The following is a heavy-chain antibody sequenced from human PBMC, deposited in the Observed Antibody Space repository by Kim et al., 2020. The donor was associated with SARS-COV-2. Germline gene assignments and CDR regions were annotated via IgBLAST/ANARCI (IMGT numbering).Heavy chain of an antibody. J-gene: IGHJ6*02. V-gene: IGHV3-23*01. Sequence: GGSLRLSCAASGFTFSNQAMNWVRQAPGKGLEWVSSISGSGTDTYYAESVKGRFTISRDNSKNTVHLQMINLRAEDTALYYCAKGRGYYYYAMDVWGQGTTVTVSS. CDR1: GFTFSNQA. CDR2: ISGSGTDT. D-gene: IGHD2-15*01. CDR3: AKGRGYYYYAMDV.